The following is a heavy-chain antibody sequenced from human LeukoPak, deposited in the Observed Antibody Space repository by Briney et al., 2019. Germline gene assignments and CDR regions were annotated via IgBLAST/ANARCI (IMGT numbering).Heavy chain of an antibody. CDR3: ARDLSYSRDDAFDL. CDR2: ISSSSNYM. J-gene: IGHJ3*01. V-gene: IGHV3-21*01. CDR1: GFSFSRFS. Sequence: TGGSLRLSCAASGFSFSRFSMNWVRQTPGKRLEWVSSISSSSNYMYYADSVRGRFTISRDDAQNSLYLQMNSLRADDTALYYCARDLSYSRDDAFDLWGQGTVVTVSS. D-gene: IGHD3-22*01.